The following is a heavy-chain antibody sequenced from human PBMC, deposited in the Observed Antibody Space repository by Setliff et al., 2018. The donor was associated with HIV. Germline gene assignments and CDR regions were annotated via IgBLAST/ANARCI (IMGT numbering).Heavy chain of an antibody. CDR1: GFSFTNSR. D-gene: IGHD4-17*01. CDR3: ARNPHDYGDYAMIETDY. CDR2: IWYDGSHE. V-gene: IGHV3-33*08. J-gene: IGHJ4*02. Sequence: HPGGSLRLSCAASGFSFTNSRFSFNNAWLSWVRQAPGKGLEWVAAIWYDGSHENYADSVKGRFTISRDNSKKTLYLQMNSLRTEDTAVYYCARNPHDYGDYAMIETDYWGQGTLVTVSS.